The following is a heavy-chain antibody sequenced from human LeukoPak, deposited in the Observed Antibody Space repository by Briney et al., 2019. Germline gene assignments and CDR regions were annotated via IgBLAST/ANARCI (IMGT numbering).Heavy chain of an antibody. Sequence: ESSETLSLTCTVSGGSISSYYWSWIRQPPGKGLEWIGYIYTSGSTNYNPSLRSRVTISVDTSKNQFSLKLSSVTAADTAVYYCARQTHSYDFWSGYRYNWFDPWGQGTLVTVSS. D-gene: IGHD3-3*01. CDR3: ARQTHSYDFWSGYRYNWFDP. V-gene: IGHV4-4*09. CDR1: GGSISSYY. CDR2: IYTSGST. J-gene: IGHJ5*02.